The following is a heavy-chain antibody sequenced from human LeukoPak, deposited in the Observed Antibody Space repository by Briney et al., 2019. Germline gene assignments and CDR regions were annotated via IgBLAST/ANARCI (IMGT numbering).Heavy chain of an antibody. D-gene: IGHD6-25*01. CDR1: GFTFSIYW. Sequence: GGSLRLSCAASGFTFSIYWMTWVRQAPGKGLEWVANIKEDGSEIHYVDSVKARFSISRDNARNSLHLQMNSLRVEDTAVYYCARAQSSGLDNWGQGTRVTVSS. J-gene: IGHJ4*02. V-gene: IGHV3-7*01. CDR2: IKEDGSEI. CDR3: ARAQSSGLDN.